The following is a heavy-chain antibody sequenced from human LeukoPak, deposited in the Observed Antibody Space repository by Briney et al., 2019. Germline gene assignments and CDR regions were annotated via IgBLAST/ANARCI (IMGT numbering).Heavy chain of an antibody. V-gene: IGHV4-59*12. CDR3: ASAEPRGIIWYPY. J-gene: IGHJ4*02. CDR1: GGSISSFY. Sequence: SETLSLTCTVSGGSISSFYWSWIRQPPGKGLEWIGYIYYSGSTNYNPSLKSRVTMSVDKSKNQFSLKLSSVTAADTAVYYCASAEPRGIIWYPYWGQGTLVTVSS. D-gene: IGHD6-13*01. CDR2: IYYSGST.